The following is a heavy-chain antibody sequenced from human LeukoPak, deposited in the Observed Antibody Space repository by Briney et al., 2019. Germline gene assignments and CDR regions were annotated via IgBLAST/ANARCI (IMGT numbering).Heavy chain of an antibody. Sequence: GASVTVSCKASGGTFSSYAISWVRQAPGQGLEWMGGIIPIFGTANYAQKFQGRVTITTDESTSTAYMELSSLRSEDTAVYYCARVVVPAANFDYYYYMDVWGKGTTVTVSS. CDR3: ARVVVPAANFDYYYYMDV. V-gene: IGHV1-69*05. CDR1: GGTFSSYA. CDR2: IIPIFGTA. D-gene: IGHD2-2*01. J-gene: IGHJ6*03.